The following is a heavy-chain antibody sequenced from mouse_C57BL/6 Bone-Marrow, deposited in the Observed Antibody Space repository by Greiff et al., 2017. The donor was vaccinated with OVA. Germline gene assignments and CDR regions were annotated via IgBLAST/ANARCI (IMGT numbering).Heavy chain of an antibody. CDR1: GFSFNTYA. CDR2: IRSKSNNYAT. J-gene: IGHJ3*01. CDR3: VRQGDYDIAY. Sequence: EVQGVESGGGLVQPKGSLKLSCAASGFSFNTYAMNWVRQAPGKGLEWVARIRSKSNNYATYYADSVKDRFTISRDDSESMLYLQMNDVKTEDTAMYYCVRQGDYDIAYWGQGTLVTVSA. D-gene: IGHD2-4*01. V-gene: IGHV10-1*01.